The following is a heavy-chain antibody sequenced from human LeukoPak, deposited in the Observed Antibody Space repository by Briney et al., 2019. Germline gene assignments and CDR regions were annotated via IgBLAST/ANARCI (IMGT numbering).Heavy chain of an antibody. D-gene: IGHD3-22*01. CDR1: GFTFDDYG. Sequence: PGGSLRLSCAASGFTFDDYGMSWVRQAPGKRLEWVSGINWNGGSTGYADSVKGRFTISRDNAKNSLYLQMNSLRAEDTALSYCATVYDSSGGPDDYWGQGTLVTVSS. V-gene: IGHV3-20*04. CDR3: ATVYDSSGGPDDY. CDR2: INWNGGST. J-gene: IGHJ4*02.